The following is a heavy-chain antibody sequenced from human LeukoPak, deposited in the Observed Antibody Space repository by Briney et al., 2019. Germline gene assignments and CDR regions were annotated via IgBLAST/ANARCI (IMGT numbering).Heavy chain of an antibody. CDR3: AREQHDYGEL. CDR2: INPNSGGT. V-gene: IGHV1-2*02. Sequence: ASVKVSCKASVYTFTGYYMHWVRQAPGQGLEWMGWINPNSGGTNYAQRFQGRVTMNRDTPISTADMELSRLRSDDTAVYYCAREQHDYGELWGQGTLVTVSS. CDR1: VYTFTGYY. J-gene: IGHJ4*02. D-gene: IGHD4-17*01.